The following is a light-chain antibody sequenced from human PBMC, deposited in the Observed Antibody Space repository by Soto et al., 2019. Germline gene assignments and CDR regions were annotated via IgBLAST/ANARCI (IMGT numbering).Light chain of an antibody. CDR2: GAS. CDR3: QQYGSSSS. V-gene: IGKV3-20*01. CDR1: QSVSSSY. J-gene: IGKJ1*01. Sequence: EIVLTQSPGTLSLSPGERATLSCRASQSVSSSYLAWYQQKPGQAPRLLIYGASSRATGIPDRFSGSWSGTDFSLTISRLEPEDFAMYYCQQYGSSSSFGQGTKVDIK.